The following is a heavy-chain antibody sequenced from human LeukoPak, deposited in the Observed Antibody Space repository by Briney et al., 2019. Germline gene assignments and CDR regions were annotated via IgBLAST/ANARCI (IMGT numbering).Heavy chain of an antibody. V-gene: IGHV3-30*01. CDR3: ARAVLGIVPAATRLIDY. D-gene: IGHD2-2*01. Sequence: GGSLRLSCAASGFTFSSYAMHWVRQAPGKGLEWVAVISYDGSNKYYADSVKGRFTISRDNSKNTLYLQMNSLRAEDTAVYYCARAVLGIVPAATRLIDYWGQGTLVTVSS. J-gene: IGHJ4*02. CDR2: ISYDGSNK. CDR1: GFTFSSYA.